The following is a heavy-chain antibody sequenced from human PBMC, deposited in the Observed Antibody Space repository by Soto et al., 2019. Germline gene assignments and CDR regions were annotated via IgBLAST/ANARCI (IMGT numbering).Heavy chain of an antibody. CDR3: ASTYYNGSSGPFDY. V-gene: IGHV4-59*12. J-gene: IGHJ4*02. CDR1: GGSMSTFY. D-gene: IGHD3-22*01. CDR2: VYFTGST. Sequence: SETLSLTCTVSGGSMSTFYWSWIRQPPGKGLEWIGYVYFTGSTNYNPSLKSPVTISVDTSENQFYLKLNSVTDADTAVYYCASTYYNGSSGPFDYWGQGTLVTVSS.